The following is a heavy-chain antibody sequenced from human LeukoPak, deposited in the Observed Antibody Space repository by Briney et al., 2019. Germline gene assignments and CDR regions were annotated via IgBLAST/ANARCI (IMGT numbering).Heavy chain of an antibody. D-gene: IGHD6-6*01. CDR2: INTNTGNP. CDR1: GYTFTSYG. Sequence: ASVKVSCKASGYTFTSYGISWVRQAPGQGLEWMGWINTNTGNPTYAQGFTGRFVFSLDTSVSTAYLQISSLKAEDTAVYYCAVDEYSSPTPIWDWGQGTLVTVSS. J-gene: IGHJ4*02. V-gene: IGHV7-4-1*02. CDR3: AVDEYSSPTPIWD.